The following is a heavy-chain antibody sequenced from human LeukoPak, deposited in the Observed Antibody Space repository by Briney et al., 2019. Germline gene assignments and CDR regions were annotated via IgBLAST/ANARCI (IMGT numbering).Heavy chain of an antibody. J-gene: IGHJ4*02. V-gene: IGHV1-18*01. CDR1: NYTFTSYG. Sequence: ASVKVSCKASNYTFTSYGISWVRQAPGQGLEWMALINAYNGDTNYAQKLQGRVTLTTDTSTSTAYMELRSLRSDDTAVYYCARDLITMVRGVIGIIGYWGQGTLVTVSS. CDR3: ARDLITMVRGVIGIIGY. CDR2: INAYNGDT. D-gene: IGHD3-10*01.